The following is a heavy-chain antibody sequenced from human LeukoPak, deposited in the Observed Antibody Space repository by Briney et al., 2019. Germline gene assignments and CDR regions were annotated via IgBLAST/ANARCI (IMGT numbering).Heavy chain of an antibody. Sequence: GASVKVSCKASGYTFTSYGISWVRQAPGQGLEWMGWISAYNGNTNYAQKLQGRVTMTTDTSTSTAYMELRSLRSDDTAVYYCATAPIDCSGGSCYSAPYYYYGMDVWGQGTTVTVSS. CDR2: ISAYNGNT. V-gene: IGHV1-18*01. CDR1: GYTFTSYG. J-gene: IGHJ6*02. CDR3: ATAPIDCSGGSCYSAPYYYYGMDV. D-gene: IGHD2-15*01.